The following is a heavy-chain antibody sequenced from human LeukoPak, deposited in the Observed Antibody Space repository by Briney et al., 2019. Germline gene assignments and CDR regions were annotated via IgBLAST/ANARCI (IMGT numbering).Heavy chain of an antibody. D-gene: IGHD6-13*01. CDR2: ISGSGGSA. V-gene: IGHV3-23*01. CDR1: GFSFSDAW. CDR3: ARGRSAYSSNSYYFDY. J-gene: IGHJ4*02. Sequence: PGGSLRLSCAASGFSFSDAWMTWVRQAPGKGLEWVSAISGSGGSAYYADSVKGRFTISRDNSKKTLYMQLNSLRAEDTAAYYCARGRSAYSSNSYYFDYWGQGTLVTVSS.